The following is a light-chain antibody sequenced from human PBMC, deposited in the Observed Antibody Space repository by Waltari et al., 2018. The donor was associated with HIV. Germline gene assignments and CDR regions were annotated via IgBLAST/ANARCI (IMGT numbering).Light chain of an antibody. CDR2: GNN. V-gene: IGLV1-40*01. J-gene: IGLJ3*02. CDR1: SSNIGARAHFD. Sequence: QSVLTQPPSVSGAPGQTVTISCTGSSSNIGARAHFDVHWYQQLPGTAPKLLLYGNNNRPSGCPDRFSGSKSGASASLAITGLQAEDEADYYRQSYDTRLSGSVFGGGTKLTVL. CDR3: QSYDTRLSGSV.